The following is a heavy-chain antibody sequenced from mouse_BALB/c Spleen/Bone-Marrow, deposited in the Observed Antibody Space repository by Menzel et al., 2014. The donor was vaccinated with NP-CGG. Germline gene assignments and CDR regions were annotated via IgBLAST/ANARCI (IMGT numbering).Heavy chain of an antibody. J-gene: IGHJ3*01. Sequence: XQQSGPELVKPGASVKISCKASGYSFTGYFMNWVKQSHGKSLEWIGRINPYNGDTFYNQKFKGKATLTVDKSSSXXXXELQSLTSEDSAVYYCGSGPAWFAYWGQGTLVTVSA. V-gene: IGHV1-37*01. CDR1: GYSFTGYF. CDR2: INPYNGDT. CDR3: GSGPAWFAY.